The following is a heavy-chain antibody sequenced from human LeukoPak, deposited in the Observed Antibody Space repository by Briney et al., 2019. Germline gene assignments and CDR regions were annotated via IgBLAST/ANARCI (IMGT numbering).Heavy chain of an antibody. J-gene: IGHJ2*01. CDR1: GGSFSGYY. Sequence: SETLSLTCAVYGGSFSGYYWSWIRQPPGKGLEWIGEISHSGSTNYNPSHKSRVTISVDTSKNQFSLKLSSVTAADTAVYYCAGIAVAGQHWYFDLWGRGTLVTVSS. CDR2: ISHSGST. D-gene: IGHD6-13*01. CDR3: AGIAVAGQHWYFDL. V-gene: IGHV4-34*01.